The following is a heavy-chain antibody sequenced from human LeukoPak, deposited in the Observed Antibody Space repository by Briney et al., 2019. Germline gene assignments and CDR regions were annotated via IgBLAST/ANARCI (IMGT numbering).Heavy chain of an antibody. V-gene: IGHV4-34*01. CDR3: ASASDIVVVVAPTLDY. Sequence: SETLSLTCAVYGGSFSGYYWSWIRQPPGKGLEWIGEINHSGNTNYNPSLKSRVTISVDTSKNQFSLKLSSVTAADTAVYYCASASDIVVVVAPTLDYWGQGTLVTVSS. J-gene: IGHJ4*02. D-gene: IGHD2-15*01. CDR1: GGSFSGYY. CDR2: INHSGNT.